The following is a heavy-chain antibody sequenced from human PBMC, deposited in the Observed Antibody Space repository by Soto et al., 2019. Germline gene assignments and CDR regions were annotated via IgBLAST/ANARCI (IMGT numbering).Heavy chain of an antibody. CDR1: GDSFNTFA. V-gene: IGHV1-69*06. Sequence: VQLVQSGAEVKKPGSSVKLSCKASGDSFNTFADTWVRQAPGQGLEWMGGIIPNFDTPNYAQKFQGRVTIIADKSTSTPHMELSSLRSEDTAVYYCARPSYDSSGYYLWYFDYWGQGTLVTVSS. CDR2: IIPNFDTP. D-gene: IGHD3-22*01. CDR3: ARPSYDSSGYYLWYFDY. J-gene: IGHJ4*02.